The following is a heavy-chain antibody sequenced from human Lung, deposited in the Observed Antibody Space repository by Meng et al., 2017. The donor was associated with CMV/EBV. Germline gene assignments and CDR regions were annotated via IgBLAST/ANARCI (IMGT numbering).Heavy chain of an antibody. CDR2: ISPTSTTV. V-gene: IGHV3-11*04. J-gene: IGHJ4*02. CDR1: GFTFSEYF. CDR3: ARDIKSGRVGFDY. Sequence: LTXXASGFTFSEYFMAWIRQTPGKGLEWVSYISPTSTTVFYAESVRGRSTVSRDNAKNSLLLQMDSLRADDTAVYYCARDIKSGRVGFDYWSQGTXVTVSS.